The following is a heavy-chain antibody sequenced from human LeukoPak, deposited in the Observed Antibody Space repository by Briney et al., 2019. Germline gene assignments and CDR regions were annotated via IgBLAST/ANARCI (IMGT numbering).Heavy chain of an antibody. V-gene: IGHV3-23*01. CDR2: ISGSGVDT. Sequence: PGGSLRLSCAASGFTFSAYGMAWVRQAPGKGLERISDISGSGVDTYYADSVKGRFTTSRDNSLNTLYLQMNSLRAEDTAAYYCAKGSSYSSGNNWFDPWGQGTLVTVSS. J-gene: IGHJ5*02. CDR3: AKGSSYSSGNNWFDP. CDR1: GFTFSAYG. D-gene: IGHD3-22*01.